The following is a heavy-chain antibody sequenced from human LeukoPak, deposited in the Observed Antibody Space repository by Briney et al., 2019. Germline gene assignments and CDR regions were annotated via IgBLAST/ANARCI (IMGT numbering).Heavy chain of an antibody. D-gene: IGHD3-22*01. CDR1: GFTFSNAW. CDR2: IKSKTDGGTT. J-gene: IGHJ4*02. Sequence: GGSLRLSCAASGFTFSNAWMSWVRQAPGKGLEWVGRIKSKTDGGTTDYAAPVKGRFTISRDDSKNTLYLQMNSLKTEDTAVYYCTYDSSGYYYSPGEDYWGQGTLVTVSS. V-gene: IGHV3-15*01. CDR3: TYDSSGYYYSPGEDY.